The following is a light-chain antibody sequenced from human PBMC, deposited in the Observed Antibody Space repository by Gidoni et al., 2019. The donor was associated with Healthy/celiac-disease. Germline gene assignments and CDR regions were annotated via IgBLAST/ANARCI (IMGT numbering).Light chain of an antibody. J-gene: IGKJ2*01. Sequence: EIVLTQSPGTLSWSPGERATLSCRASQSVSSSYLAWYQQKPGQAPRLLIYGASSRATGIPDRFSGSGSGTDFTLTISRLEPEDFAVYYCQQYGSPSVAFGQGTKLEIK. CDR3: QQYGSPSVA. V-gene: IGKV3-20*01. CDR2: GAS. CDR1: QSVSSSY.